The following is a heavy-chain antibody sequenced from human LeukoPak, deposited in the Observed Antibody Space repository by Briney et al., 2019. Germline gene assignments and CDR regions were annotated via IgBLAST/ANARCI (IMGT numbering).Heavy chain of an antibody. V-gene: IGHV3-21*01. Sequence: GGSLRLSCAASGFTFSSYSMNWVRQAPGKGLEWVSSIGSSSSYIYYADSVKGRFTISRDNAKNSLYLQMNSLRAEDTAVYYCASEEQSAFDIWGQGTMVTVSS. CDR2: IGSSSSYI. CDR3: ASEEQSAFDI. D-gene: IGHD1-26*01. J-gene: IGHJ3*02. CDR1: GFTFSSYS.